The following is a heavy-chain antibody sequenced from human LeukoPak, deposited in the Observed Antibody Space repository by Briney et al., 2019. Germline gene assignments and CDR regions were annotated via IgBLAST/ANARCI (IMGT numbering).Heavy chain of an antibody. D-gene: IGHD3-22*01. CDR2: INPNSGGT. CDR1: GYTFTDYF. V-gene: IGHV1-2*02. Sequence: ASVKVSRKTSGYTFTDYFVHWVRQAPGQGLEWMGWINPNSGGTEYAQKFLGRVTMTRDTSISTAYVELSRLRSDDTAVYFCAREYYYDSSGYSVDYYYGMDVWGQGTTVTVSS. J-gene: IGHJ6*02. CDR3: AREYYYDSSGYSVDYYYGMDV.